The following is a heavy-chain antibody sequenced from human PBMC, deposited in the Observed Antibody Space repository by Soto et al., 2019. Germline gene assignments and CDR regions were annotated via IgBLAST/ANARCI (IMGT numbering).Heavy chain of an antibody. Sequence: PSETLSLTCTVSGGSISSYYWSWIRQPPGKGLEWIGYIYYSGSTNYNPSLKSRVTISVDTSKNQFSLKLSSVTAADTAVYYCARNSIVGDTKVLHYWGQGTLVTVSS. CDR2: IYYSGST. CDR1: GGSISSYY. J-gene: IGHJ4*02. CDR3: ARNSIVGDTKVLHY. V-gene: IGHV4-59*01. D-gene: IGHD1-26*01.